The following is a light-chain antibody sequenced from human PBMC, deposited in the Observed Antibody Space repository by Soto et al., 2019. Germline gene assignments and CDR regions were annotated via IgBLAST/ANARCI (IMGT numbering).Light chain of an antibody. CDR3: QQRSNWRT. Sequence: ETVLTQSPATLSLSPGERATLSCRASQSISTYLAWYQQKPGQAPRLLIYDASNRATGIPARFSGSGSGTDFTLPISSLEPEDVAVYYCQQRSNWRTFGQGTKVEIK. J-gene: IGKJ1*01. CDR2: DAS. CDR1: QSISTY. V-gene: IGKV3-11*01.